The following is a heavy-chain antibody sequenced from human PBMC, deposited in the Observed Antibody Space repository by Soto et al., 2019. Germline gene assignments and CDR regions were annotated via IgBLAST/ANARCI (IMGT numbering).Heavy chain of an antibody. Sequence: QVQLVQSGADVKKPGASVKVSCKASGYTFTSFGISWVRQAPGQGLEWMGWISTKNGSTNYAQKFQVRVTMTTDTSTTTAYMELRSLTSDDTAVYYCARYWGLYTLPDYWGQGTLVTVSS. D-gene: IGHD3-16*01. V-gene: IGHV1-18*01. CDR2: ISTKNGST. CDR3: ARYWGLYTLPDY. CDR1: GYTFTSFG. J-gene: IGHJ4*02.